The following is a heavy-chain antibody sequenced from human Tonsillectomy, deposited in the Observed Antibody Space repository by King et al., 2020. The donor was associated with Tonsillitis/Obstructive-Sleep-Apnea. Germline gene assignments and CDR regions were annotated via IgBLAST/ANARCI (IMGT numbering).Heavy chain of an antibody. V-gene: IGHV3-30*07. D-gene: IGHD2-2*01. J-gene: IGHJ6*03. CDR3: ARDLVPAAMSGYYYYYMDV. CDR1: GFTFSSYA. CDR2: ISYDGSNK. Sequence: VQLVESGGGVVQPGRSLRLSCAASGFTFSSYAMHWVRQAPGKGLEWVAVISYDGSNKYYADSVKGRFTISRYNSKNTLYLQMNSRRAEDTAVYYCARDLVPAAMSGYYYYYMDVWGKGTTVTVSS.